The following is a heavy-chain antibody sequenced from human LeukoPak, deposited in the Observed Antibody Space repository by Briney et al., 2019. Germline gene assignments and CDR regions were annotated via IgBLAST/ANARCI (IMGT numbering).Heavy chain of an antibody. CDR3: TRSVRNGHIDY. CDR2: MNPNSGNT. CDR1: GYTFTGYY. Sequence: GASVKVSCKASGYTFTGYYIHWVRQAPGQGLEWMGWMNPNSGNTGYAQKFQGRVTMTRSTSISTAYMELSSLRFEDTAVYYCTRSVRNGHIDYWGQGTLVTVSS. D-gene: IGHD2-21*01. J-gene: IGHJ4*02. V-gene: IGHV1-8*02.